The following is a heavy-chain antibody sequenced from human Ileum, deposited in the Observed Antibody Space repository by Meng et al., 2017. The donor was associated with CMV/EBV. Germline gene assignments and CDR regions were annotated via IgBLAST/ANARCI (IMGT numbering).Heavy chain of an antibody. CDR3: VTADHHAIKY. J-gene: IGHJ4*02. V-gene: IGHV4-34*01. CDR1: GSFSPYT. CDR2: INQYGST. D-gene: IGHD5-12*01. Sequence: QVQMQEWGAGLLKPSETLSLTCSLGGSFSPYTWSWIRQAPGKGLEWIGEINQYGSTNFNPSVKSRVTISRDTSKNQFSLRLNSVTAADAAVYYCVTADHHAIKYWGQGTLVTVSS.